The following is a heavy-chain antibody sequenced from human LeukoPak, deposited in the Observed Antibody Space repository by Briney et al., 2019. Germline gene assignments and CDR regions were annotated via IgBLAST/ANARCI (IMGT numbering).Heavy chain of an antibody. CDR3: ARGGIVGAHSDY. Sequence: SETLSLTCTVSGGSISSYYWTWIRQPPGKGLEWIGEINHSGSTNYNPSLKSRVTISVDTSKNQFSLKLSSVTAADTAVYYCARGGIVGAHSDYWGQGTLVTVSS. D-gene: IGHD1-26*01. CDR1: GGSISSYY. V-gene: IGHV4-34*01. J-gene: IGHJ4*02. CDR2: INHSGST.